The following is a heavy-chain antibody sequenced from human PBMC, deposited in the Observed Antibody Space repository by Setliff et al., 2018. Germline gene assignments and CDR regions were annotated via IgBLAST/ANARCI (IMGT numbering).Heavy chain of an antibody. D-gene: IGHD1-7*01. Sequence: SCAASGFTFSTYAMSWVRQAPGKGLEWVSTIYSGDRNTFYTDSVKGRFTIFRDGSKNTLFLHMTSLRAEDTAVYYCAKPQVELRWGFESWGQGTPGTVS. J-gene: IGHJ4*02. CDR2: IYSGDRNT. CDR1: GFTFSTYA. CDR3: AKPQVELRWGFES. V-gene: IGHV3-23*03.